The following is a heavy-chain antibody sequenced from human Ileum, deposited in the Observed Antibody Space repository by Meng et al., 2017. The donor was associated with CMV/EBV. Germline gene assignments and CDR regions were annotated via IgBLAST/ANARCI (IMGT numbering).Heavy chain of an antibody. CDR3: ASSGRAWTSSY. D-gene: IGHD3/OR15-3a*01. V-gene: IGHV3-74*01. CDR1: GFTFSSGR. Sequence: EGQLVESGGVLVQPGVSRGLSCAASGFTFSSGRMHWVRQPPGKGLGWVARINADRSITTPMAAVKGRFTISRDNARNTLYLQMNSLRVDDTAVYYCASSGRAWTSSYWGHGTLVTVSS. CDR2: INADRSIT. J-gene: IGHJ4*01.